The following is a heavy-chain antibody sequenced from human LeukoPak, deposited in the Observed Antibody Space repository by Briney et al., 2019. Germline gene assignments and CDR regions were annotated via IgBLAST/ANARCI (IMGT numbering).Heavy chain of an antibody. CDR3: ARVPATVAGLNWFDP. Sequence: SETLSLTCAVSGGSISSSNWWSWVRQPPGKGLEWIGEIYHSGSTNYNPSLKSRVTISVDKSRNQFSLKLSSVTAADTAVYYCARVPATVAGLNWFDPWGQGTLVTVSS. CDR1: GGSISSSNW. D-gene: IGHD6-19*01. V-gene: IGHV4-4*02. J-gene: IGHJ5*02. CDR2: IYHSGST.